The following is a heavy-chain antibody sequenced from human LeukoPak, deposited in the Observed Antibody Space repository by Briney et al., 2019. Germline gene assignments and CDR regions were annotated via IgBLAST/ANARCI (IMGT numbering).Heavy chain of an antibody. D-gene: IGHD5-12*01. J-gene: IGHJ4*02. Sequence: ASVKVSCKAPGYTFTSYAMNWVRQAPGQRLEWMGWINAGNGNTKYSQKFQGRVTITRDTSASTAYMELSSLRSEDTAVYYCAREQTPRVGYSGYDPFPFDYWGQGTLVTVSS. CDR2: INAGNGNT. CDR1: GYTFTSYA. CDR3: AREQTPRVGYSGYDPFPFDY. V-gene: IGHV1-3*01.